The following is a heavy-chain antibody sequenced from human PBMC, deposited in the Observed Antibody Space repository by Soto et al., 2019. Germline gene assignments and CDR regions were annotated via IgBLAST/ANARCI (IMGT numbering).Heavy chain of an antibody. CDR2: IYYSGST. D-gene: IGHD3-16*02. V-gene: IGHV4-31*03. Sequence: SVTVSLTCTVSGGSISSGGYYWSWVRQHPGKGLAWIGYIYYSGSTYYNPSLKSRVTISVDTSKNQFSLKLSSVTAADTAVYYCARSASGSYYDYVWGSYRYALFDYWGQGTLVTVSS. CDR3: ARSASGSYYDYVWGSYRYALFDY. CDR1: GGSISSGGYY. J-gene: IGHJ4*02.